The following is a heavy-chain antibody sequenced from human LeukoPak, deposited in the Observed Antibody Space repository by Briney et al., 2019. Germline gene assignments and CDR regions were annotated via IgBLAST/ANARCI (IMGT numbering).Heavy chain of an antibody. J-gene: IGHJ5*02. V-gene: IGHV4-59*02. CDR1: GGPVNSFY. Sequence: SETLSLTCTVSGGPVNSFYWSWIRQPPGKGLEWIGYIYYSGTTNYNPSPRSRVTISVDTSKNQVSLKLSSVTAADTAVYYCARFLTTSWFDPWGQGTLVIVSS. CDR3: ARFLTTSWFDP. CDR2: IYYSGTT. D-gene: IGHD3-9*01.